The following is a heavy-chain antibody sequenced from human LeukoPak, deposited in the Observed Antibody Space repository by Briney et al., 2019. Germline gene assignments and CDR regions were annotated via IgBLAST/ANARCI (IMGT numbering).Heavy chain of an antibody. Sequence: SETLSLTCAVYGGSFSGYYWSWIRQPPGKGLEWIGEINHSGSTNYNPSLKSRVTISVDTSKNQFSLKLSSVTAADTAVYYCAWIGYSHGYWGQGTLVTVSS. J-gene: IGHJ4*02. CDR2: INHSGST. CDR1: GGSFSGYY. D-gene: IGHD5-18*01. V-gene: IGHV4-34*01. CDR3: AWIGYSHGY.